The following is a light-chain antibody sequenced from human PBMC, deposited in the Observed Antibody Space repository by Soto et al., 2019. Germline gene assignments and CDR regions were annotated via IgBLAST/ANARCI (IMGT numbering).Light chain of an antibody. CDR3: QQYDNLPLT. V-gene: IGKV1-33*01. J-gene: IGKJ4*01. Sequence: DIQMTQSPSSLSASVGDRVTITCQASQDITKFLNWYQQKPGEAPKLLISDASKLQTGVPSRFSGGGAGTGFTFTSSSLQPEDIATYYCQQYDNLPLTFGGGTKVEIK. CDR2: DAS. CDR1: QDITKF.